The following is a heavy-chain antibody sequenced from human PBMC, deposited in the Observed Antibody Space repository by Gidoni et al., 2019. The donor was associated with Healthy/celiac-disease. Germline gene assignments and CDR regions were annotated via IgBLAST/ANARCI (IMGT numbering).Heavy chain of an antibody. D-gene: IGHD6-13*01. Sequence: QVQLQQWGAGLLKPSETLSLTCAVSGGSFSGYYWSWIRQPPGKGLEWIGEINHSGSTNYNPSLKSRVTISVDTSKNQFSLNLSSVTAADTAVYYCARGLSVAAAGLARDYWGQGTLVTVSS. J-gene: IGHJ4*02. CDR3: ARGLSVAAAGLARDY. CDR1: GGSFSGYY. V-gene: IGHV4-34*01. CDR2: INHSGST.